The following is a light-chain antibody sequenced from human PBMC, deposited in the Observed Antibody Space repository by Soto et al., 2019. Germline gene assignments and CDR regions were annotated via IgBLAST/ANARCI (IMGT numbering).Light chain of an antibody. CDR1: QSVTSSY. J-gene: IGKJ1*01. V-gene: IGKV3-20*01. CDR2: GAS. Sequence: EIVLTQSPGTLSLSPGERSTLSCRASQSVTSSYLTWYQQKPGQAPRLLIYGASTRAACIPDRFSGSGSGTDFTLTISSLDPEDFAVYYCQQYNNWRTFGQGTKLEIK. CDR3: QQYNNWRT.